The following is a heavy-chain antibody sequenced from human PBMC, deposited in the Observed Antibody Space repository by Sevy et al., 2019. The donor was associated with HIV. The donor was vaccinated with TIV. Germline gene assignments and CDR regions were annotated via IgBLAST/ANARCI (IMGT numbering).Heavy chain of an antibody. CDR2: IKSESDGGTT. CDR3: TARNFDF. J-gene: IGHJ4*02. V-gene: IGHV3-15*07. CDR1: GLTLSYAW. Sequence: GGSLRLSCAASGLTLSYAWMNWVRQAPGKGLEWVGHIKSESDGGTTDFATPVKGRFIISRDDSKKTLYLQMNSLKTGETALYYCTARNFDFWGRGTLVTVSS.